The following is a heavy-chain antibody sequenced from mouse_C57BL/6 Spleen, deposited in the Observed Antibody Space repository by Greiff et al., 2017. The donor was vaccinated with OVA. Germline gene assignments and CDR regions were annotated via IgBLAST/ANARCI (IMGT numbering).Heavy chain of an antibody. Sequence: VQLQQPGAELVKPGASVKVSCKASGYTFTSYWMHWVKQRPGQGLEWIGRIHPSDSDTNYNQKFKGKATLTVDKSSSTAYMPLSSLTSEDSAVYDCARGDWDRAWFADWGQGTLVTVSA. V-gene: IGHV1-74*01. CDR1: GYTFTSYW. J-gene: IGHJ3*01. CDR3: ARGDWDRAWFAD. CDR2: IHPSDSDT. D-gene: IGHD4-1*01.